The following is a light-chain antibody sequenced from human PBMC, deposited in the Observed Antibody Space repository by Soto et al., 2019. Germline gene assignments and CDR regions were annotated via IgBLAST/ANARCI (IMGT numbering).Light chain of an antibody. Sequence: EIVLTQSPGTLSLSPGDRATLSCRTSQSVASDYLAWYQQKPGQAPRLLIYVASSRATGVPDRFSGSGSGTDFSLTINRLEPEDSAVYYCQQYGSSPLTWTFGQGTKVDI. CDR2: VAS. CDR3: QQYGSSPLTWT. CDR1: QSVASDY. V-gene: IGKV3-20*01. J-gene: IGKJ1*01.